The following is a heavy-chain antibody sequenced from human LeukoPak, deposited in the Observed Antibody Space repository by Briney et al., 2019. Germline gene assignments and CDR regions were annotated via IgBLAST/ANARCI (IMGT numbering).Heavy chain of an antibody. D-gene: IGHD3-3*01. CDR3: ARPSNYDFWSGYFPTTEY. CDR2: INPNSGGT. J-gene: IGHJ4*02. CDR1: GYTFTGYY. V-gene: IGHV1-2*02. Sequence: GASVKVSCKASGYTFTGYYMHWVRQAPGQGLEWMGWINPNSGGTNYAQKFQGRVTMTRDTSISTAYMELSRLRSDDTAVYYCARPSNYDFWSGYFPTTEYWGQGTLVTVSS.